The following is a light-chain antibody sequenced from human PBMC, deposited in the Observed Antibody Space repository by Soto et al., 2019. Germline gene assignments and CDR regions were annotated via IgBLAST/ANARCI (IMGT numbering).Light chain of an antibody. CDR3: TSYTSTSPYV. V-gene: IGLV2-14*01. CDR1: SNDVGGYNY. J-gene: IGLJ1*01. CDR2: EVS. Sequence: QSVLTQPASVSGSPGQSITISCTGSSNDVGGYNYVSWYQQHPGQAPKLIIYEVSDRPSGVSPRSSGSKSGNTASLTISVLQVEDEADYFCTSYTSTSPYVFGSGTKLTVL.